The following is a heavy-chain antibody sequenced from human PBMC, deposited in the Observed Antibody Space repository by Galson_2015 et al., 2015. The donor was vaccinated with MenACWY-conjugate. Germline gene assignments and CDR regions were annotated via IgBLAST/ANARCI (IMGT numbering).Heavy chain of an antibody. D-gene: IGHD2-15*01. CDR3: AIQRLICSGGSCYASH. J-gene: IGHJ4*02. V-gene: IGHV5-10-1*01. CDR2: IDPSDSYT. CDR1: GYSFTSYW. Sequence: QSGAEVKKPGESLRISCKGSGYSFTSYWISWVRQMPGKGLEWMGRIDPSDSYTNYSPSFQGHVTISADKSISTAYLQWSSLKASDTAMYYCAIQRLICSGGSCYASHWGQGTLVTVSS.